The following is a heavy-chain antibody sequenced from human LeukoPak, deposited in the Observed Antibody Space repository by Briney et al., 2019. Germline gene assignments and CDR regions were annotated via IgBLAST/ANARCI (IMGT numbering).Heavy chain of an antibody. J-gene: IGHJ3*02. Sequence: SETLSLTCTVSGYSISSGYYWGWIRQPPGKGLEWIGNIYHSGSTYYNPSLKSRVTISVDTSKNQFSLKLSSLTAADTAVYYCERVVVPAANDAFDIWGQGTMVTVSS. CDR1: GYSISSGYY. CDR2: IYHSGST. D-gene: IGHD2-2*01. V-gene: IGHV4-38-2*02. CDR3: ERVVVPAANDAFDI.